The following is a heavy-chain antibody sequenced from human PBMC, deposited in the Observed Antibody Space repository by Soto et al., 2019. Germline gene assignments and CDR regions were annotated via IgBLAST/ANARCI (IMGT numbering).Heavy chain of an antibody. CDR1: GFSRTTSGMC. Sequence: SGPTLVNPTQTLTLTCTFSGFSRTTSGMCVSWIRQPQWKALEWLALIDWDDDKYYSTSLKTRLTISKDTSKNQVVLTMTNKDHVDTVTYYWARIGGYSYGKIDYWGQGTLVTVSS. V-gene: IGHV2-70*01. J-gene: IGHJ4*02. CDR2: IDWDDDK. CDR3: ARIGGYSYGKIDY. D-gene: IGHD5-18*01.